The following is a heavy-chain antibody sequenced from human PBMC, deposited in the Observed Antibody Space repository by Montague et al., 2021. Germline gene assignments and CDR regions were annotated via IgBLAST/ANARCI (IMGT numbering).Heavy chain of an antibody. J-gene: IGHJ4*02. CDR1: SGPSGSHL. Sequence: SETLSLTCTATSGPSGSHLWRWTRQPPGKGPAYVGHINYCGSTAYNPSLKRRVTISLDTSRNQFSLTLTSVTAADTAVYYCARGNGAMLFWGQGILVTVS. CDR2: INYCGST. D-gene: IGHD3-10*02. V-gene: IGHV4-59*11. CDR3: ARGNGAMLF.